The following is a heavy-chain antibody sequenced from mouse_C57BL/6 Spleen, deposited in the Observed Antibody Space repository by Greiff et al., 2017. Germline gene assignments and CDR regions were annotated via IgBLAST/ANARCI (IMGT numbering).Heavy chain of an antibody. CDR1: GYTFTSYW. Sequence: QVQLQQSGAELVKPGASVKLSCKASGYTFTSYWMHWVKQRPGQGLEWIGMIHPNSGSTNYNEKFKSKATLTVDKSSSTAYMQLSSLTSEDSAVYYCARNYYGSSNWYFDVWGTGTTVTVSS. J-gene: IGHJ1*03. V-gene: IGHV1-64*01. CDR3: ARNYYGSSNWYFDV. CDR2: IHPNSGST. D-gene: IGHD1-1*01.